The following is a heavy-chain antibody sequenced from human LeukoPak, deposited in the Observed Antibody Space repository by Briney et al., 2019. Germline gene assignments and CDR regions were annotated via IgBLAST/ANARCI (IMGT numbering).Heavy chain of an antibody. CDR1: GFTFSSFD. V-gene: IGHV3-13*01. CDR2: IGTASDT. D-gene: IGHD1-1*01. J-gene: IGHJ6*03. Sequence: GGSLRLSCAASGFTFSSFDMHWVRQPTGQGLEWVSTIGTASDTYYPGSVDGRFTLSRDNAKNSLYLQMNSLTAGDTAVYYCARGPPRGKYYYMDVWGKGTTVTVSS. CDR3: ARGPPRGKYYYMDV.